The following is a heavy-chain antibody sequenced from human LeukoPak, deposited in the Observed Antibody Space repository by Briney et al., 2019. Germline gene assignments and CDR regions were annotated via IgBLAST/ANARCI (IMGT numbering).Heavy chain of an antibody. J-gene: IGHJ3*02. V-gene: IGHV1-58*01. CDR2: IVVGSGNT. Sequence: GASVKVSCKASGFTFTKSAVQWVRQARGQSLEWIGWIVVGSGNTNCTQKFQERVTITRDMSTSTAYMELSSLRSEDSAVYYCAAPRSGNYYAAFDIWGQGTMVTVFS. CDR3: AAPRSGNYYAAFDI. CDR1: GFTFTKSA. D-gene: IGHD1-26*01.